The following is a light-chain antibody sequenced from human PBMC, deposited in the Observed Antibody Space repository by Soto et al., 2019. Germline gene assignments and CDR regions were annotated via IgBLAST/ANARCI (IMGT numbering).Light chain of an antibody. CDR1: QSISSW. V-gene: IGKV1-5*01. Sequence: ASQSISSWLAWYQQKPGKAPKLLIYDASSLEGGVPSKFSGSGSGTEFTLTISNLQPDDFATYYCQQYDNYPLTFGGGTKVDIK. CDR2: DAS. CDR3: QQYDNYPLT. J-gene: IGKJ4*01.